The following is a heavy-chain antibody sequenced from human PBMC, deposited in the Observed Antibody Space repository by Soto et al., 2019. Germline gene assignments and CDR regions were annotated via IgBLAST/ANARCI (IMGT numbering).Heavy chain of an antibody. Sequence: GGSLRLSCAASGFTVSSNCMSWVRQAPGKGLEWVSVIYSGGSTYYADSVKGRFTISRDNSKNTLYLQMNSLRAEDTAVYYCARRRIDYYYGMDVWGQGTTVTVSS. CDR3: ARRRIDYYYGMDV. J-gene: IGHJ6*02. CDR1: GFTVSSNC. D-gene: IGHD2-15*01. V-gene: IGHV3-53*01. CDR2: IYSGGST.